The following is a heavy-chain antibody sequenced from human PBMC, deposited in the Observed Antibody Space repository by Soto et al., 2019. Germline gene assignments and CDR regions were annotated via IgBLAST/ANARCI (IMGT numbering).Heavy chain of an antibody. CDR3: ARYSSSFAFDV. CDR1: GFTVSDYF. CDR2: MSSGGSPV. V-gene: IGHV3-11*01. Sequence: GGSLRLSCAASGFTVSDYFMSWIRQAPGKGLEWLSYMSSGGSPVYYADSVKGRFTISRENAKNSLFLQMNSLRAEDTAVYYCARYSSSFAFDVWGQGTMVTVSS. D-gene: IGHD6-6*01. J-gene: IGHJ3*01.